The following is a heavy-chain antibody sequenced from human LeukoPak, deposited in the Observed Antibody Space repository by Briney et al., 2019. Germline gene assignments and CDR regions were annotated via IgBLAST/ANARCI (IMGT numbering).Heavy chain of an antibody. V-gene: IGHV4-59*08. CDR1: GGSISSYY. D-gene: IGHD3-3*01. CDR3: ARQLVDFWYFDL. Sequence: SETLSLTCTVSGGSISSYYWSWIRQPPGKGLEWIGYIYYSGSTNYNPSLKSRVTISVDTSKNQFSLKLSSVTPADTAVYYCARQLVDFWYFDLWGRGTLVTVSS. J-gene: IGHJ2*01. CDR2: IYYSGST.